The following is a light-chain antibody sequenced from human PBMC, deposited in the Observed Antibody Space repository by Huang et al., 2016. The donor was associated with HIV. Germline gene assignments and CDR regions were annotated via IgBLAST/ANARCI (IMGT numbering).Light chain of an antibody. CDR2: GAS. V-gene: IGKV3-15*01. Sequence: EVVMTQSPATLSVSQGERATLSCRASQSVSSNLAWYQQTPGQAPRLRIYGASTRATGIPARFSGSGSGTEFTLTISSLQSEDFAVYYCQQYNNWPWTFGQGTKVEIK. CDR3: QQYNNWPWT. CDR1: QSVSSN. J-gene: IGKJ1*01.